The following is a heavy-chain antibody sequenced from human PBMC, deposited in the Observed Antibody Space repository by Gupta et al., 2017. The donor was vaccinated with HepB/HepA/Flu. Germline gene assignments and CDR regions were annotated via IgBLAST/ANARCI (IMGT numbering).Heavy chain of an antibody. CDR1: GFNFSRSW. CDR2: IRYDGSAS. J-gene: IGHJ4*02. V-gene: IGHV3-7*01. D-gene: IGHD3-16*01. Sequence: EVQVVESGGGLVQPGGSLRLSCATSGFNFSRSWMSWVRQAPGKGLEWGANIRYDGSASYYVASVKGRFTISRDNAKNSLYLEMNSLRKEDTALYYCATWGSGYWGQGTQVIVSS. CDR3: ATWGSGY.